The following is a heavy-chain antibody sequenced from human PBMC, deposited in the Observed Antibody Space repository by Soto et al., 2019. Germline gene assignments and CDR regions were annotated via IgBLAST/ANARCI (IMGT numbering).Heavy chain of an antibody. CDR1: GYTLTNYG. CDR3: VRDWKLSP. CDR2: ISGHNGNT. Sequence: QVQLVQSGDEVKKTVASVKVSCRASGYTLTNYGISWVRQAPGQGLFWMGWISGHNGNTLYAQNVQCRLTLTIDTSTHTAYMEQMSLKIDDTDMYYCVRDWKLSPWVQGTLVTVSS. J-gene: IGHJ1*01. V-gene: IGHV1-18*01. D-gene: IGHD1-1*01.